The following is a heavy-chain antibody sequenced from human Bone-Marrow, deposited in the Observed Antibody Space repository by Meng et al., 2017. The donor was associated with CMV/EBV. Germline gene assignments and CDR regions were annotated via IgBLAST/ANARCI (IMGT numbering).Heavy chain of an antibody. CDR2: ISTSNGDT. V-gene: IGHV1-18*04. D-gene: IGHD2-15*01. CDR3: ARGWRENSFDS. Sequence: ASVKVSCKASEYTFTTYAITRVRQAPGQGLEWMGWISTSNGDTESAQKVRDRITFTTDGYTTSAYMELRSLTSDDAAIYFCARGWRENSFDSWGQGTLVTVSS. J-gene: IGHJ5*01. CDR1: EYTFTTYA.